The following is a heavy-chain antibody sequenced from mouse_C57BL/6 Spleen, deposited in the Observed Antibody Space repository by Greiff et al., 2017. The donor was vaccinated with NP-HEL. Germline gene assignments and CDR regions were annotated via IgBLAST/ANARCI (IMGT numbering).Heavy chain of an antibody. CDR2: ISYDGSN. J-gene: IGHJ2*01. V-gene: IGHV3-6*01. CDR3: AREYYGLDY. Sequence: EVKLVESGPGLVKPSHSLSLTCSVTRYSITSGYYWNWIRQFPGNKLEWMGYISYDGSNNYNPSLKNRISITRDTSKNQFFLKLNSVTTEDTATYYCAREYYGLDYWGQGTTLTVSS. CDR1: RYSITSGYY. D-gene: IGHD1-1*01.